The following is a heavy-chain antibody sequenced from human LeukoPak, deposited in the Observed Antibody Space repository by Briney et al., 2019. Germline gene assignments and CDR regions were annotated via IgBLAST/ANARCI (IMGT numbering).Heavy chain of an antibody. V-gene: IGHV2-5*02. J-gene: IGHJ4*02. CDR2: FYWDDDK. CDR3: AHAGYSSSWLFDY. D-gene: IGHD6-13*01. CDR1: GFSLSTSAVG. Sequence: SGLTLAKPTKTLTHPCNFWGFSLSTSAVGVGWIRQPPGKALGWLALFYWDDDKRYNPSLKSRLTITKDTTKNQVVLTITNMDPVDTATYYCAHAGYSSSWLFDYWGQGTLVTVSS.